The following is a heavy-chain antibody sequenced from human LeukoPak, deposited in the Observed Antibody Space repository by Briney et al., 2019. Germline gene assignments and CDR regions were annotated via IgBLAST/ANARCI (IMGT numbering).Heavy chain of an antibody. CDR2: ISGSGGST. CDR3: AKGGGGSCYSYSNY. Sequence: HPGGSLRLSCAASGFTFSTYAMGWVRQAPGKGLEWVSSISGSGGSTYYADSAKGRFTISRENSRNTLYLQMNSLRAEDTAVYYCAKGGGGSCYSYSNYWGQGTLVTVSS. D-gene: IGHD2-15*01. V-gene: IGHV3-23*01. J-gene: IGHJ4*02. CDR1: GFTFSTYA.